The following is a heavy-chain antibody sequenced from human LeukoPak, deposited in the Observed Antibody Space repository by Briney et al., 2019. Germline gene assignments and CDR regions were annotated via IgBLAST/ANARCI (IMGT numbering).Heavy chain of an antibody. D-gene: IGHD3/OR15-3a*01. Sequence: GGSLRLSCAGSGFTFTSYLMRWVRQAPGKGLVWVSRINSDGSSTTYADSVKGRFTISRDNAKNTLYLQMNSLRAEDTAVYYCARDGRGFDPWGQGTLVTVSS. CDR2: INSDGSST. CDR3: ARDGRGFDP. V-gene: IGHV3-74*01. J-gene: IGHJ5*02. CDR1: GFTFTSYL.